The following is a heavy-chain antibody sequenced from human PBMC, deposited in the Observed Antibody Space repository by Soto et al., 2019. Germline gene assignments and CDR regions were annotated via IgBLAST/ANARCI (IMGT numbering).Heavy chain of an antibody. CDR1: GFTFSSYA. V-gene: IGHV3-23*01. J-gene: IGHJ6*02. Sequence: EVQLLESGGGLVQPGGSLRLSCAASGFTFSSYAMSWIRQAPGKGLEWVSAISGSGGRTYYEDSVKGRLTISRENSKNTLYLQMHSLRAENTAVYYCAKVVSPFFDSRNYYYCMDVWGQGTTVTVSS. D-gene: IGHD3-22*01. CDR3: AKVVSPFFDSRNYYYCMDV. CDR2: ISGSGGRT.